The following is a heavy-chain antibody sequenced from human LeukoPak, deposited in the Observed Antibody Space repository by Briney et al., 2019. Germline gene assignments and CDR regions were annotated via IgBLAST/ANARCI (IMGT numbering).Heavy chain of an antibody. CDR1: GYTLTELS. D-gene: IGHD1-26*01. CDR3: ATSMDSGSYSSYYFDY. Sequence: ASVKVSCKVSGYTLTELSMHWVRQAPGKGLEWMGGFDPEDGETIYAQKFQGRVTMTEDTSTDTAYMELSSLRSEGTAVYYCATSMDSGSYSSYYFDYWGQGTLVTVSS. CDR2: FDPEDGET. V-gene: IGHV1-24*01. J-gene: IGHJ4*02.